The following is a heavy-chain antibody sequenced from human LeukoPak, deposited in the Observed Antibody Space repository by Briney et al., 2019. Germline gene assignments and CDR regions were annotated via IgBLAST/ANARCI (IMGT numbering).Heavy chain of an antibody. CDR2: INHSGST. CDR3: ARGRGYYDSSGYLPDS. D-gene: IGHD3-22*01. CDR1: GGSFSGYY. Sequence: SETLSLTCAVYGGSFSGYYWSWIRQPPGKGLEWIGEINHSGSTNYNPSLKSRVTISVDTSKNQFSLKLTSVTAADTAVYYCARGRGYYDSSGYLPDSWGQGTLVTVSS. J-gene: IGHJ4*02. V-gene: IGHV4-34*01.